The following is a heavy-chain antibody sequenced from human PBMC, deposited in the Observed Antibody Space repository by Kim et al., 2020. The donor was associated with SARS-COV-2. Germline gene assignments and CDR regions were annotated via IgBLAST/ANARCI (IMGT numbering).Heavy chain of an antibody. D-gene: IGHD3-10*02. V-gene: IGHV4-39*07. Sequence: SETLSLTCVLSGGSVSHSNYYWGWIRQSPGQGPEWIGSVYYSGNAYYNPSLKSRVTVSIDTSKNQFSLRMTSLTAADTAVYFCGRCSGTDYSDFDSWGQG. CDR3: GRCSGTDYSDFDS. CDR1: GGSVSHSNYY. CDR2: VYYSGNA. J-gene: IGHJ4*02.